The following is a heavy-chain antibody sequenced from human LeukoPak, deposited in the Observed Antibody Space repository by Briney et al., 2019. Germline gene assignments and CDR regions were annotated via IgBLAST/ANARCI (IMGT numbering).Heavy chain of an antibody. J-gene: IGHJ4*02. D-gene: IGHD6-13*01. V-gene: IGHV4-30-4*01. CDR1: GDSISSGNYY. CDR3: ARVRQQLIDY. CDR2: IYHSGST. Sequence: RSSETLSLTCTVSGDSISSGNYYWNWIRQHPGKGLEWIGYIYHSGSTSYNPSLKSRVTMSVDTPKNQFSLKLTSVTAADTAVYYCARVRQQLIDYWGQGTLVTASS.